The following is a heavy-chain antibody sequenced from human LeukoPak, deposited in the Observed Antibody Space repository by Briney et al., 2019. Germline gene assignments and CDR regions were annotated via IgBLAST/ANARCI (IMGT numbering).Heavy chain of an antibody. CDR2: IYTSGST. CDR3: ARQGDYYDGSGYYFDY. CDR1: GGSISSYY. D-gene: IGHD3-22*01. V-gene: IGHV4-4*09. Sequence: SETLSLTCTVSGGSISSYYWSWIRQPPGKGLEWIGYIYTSGSTNYNPSLKSRVTISVDTSKNQFSLKLSSVTAADTAVYYCARQGDYYDGSGYYFDYWGQGTLVTVSS. J-gene: IGHJ4*02.